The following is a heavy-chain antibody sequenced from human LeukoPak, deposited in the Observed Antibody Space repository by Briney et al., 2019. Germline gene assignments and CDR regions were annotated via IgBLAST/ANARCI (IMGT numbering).Heavy chain of an antibody. CDR1: GFTFSSYW. CDR2: INSDGTIM. J-gene: IGHJ4*02. Sequence: TGGSLRLSCAASGFTFSSYWMHWVRQAPGKGLVWVSRINSDGTIMGYADSVKGRFTISRDNAKNTLYLQMNSLRADDTAVYYCARSMYCGGDCYYYFDYWGQGTLVTVAS. CDR3: ARSMYCGGDCYYYFDY. V-gene: IGHV3-74*01. D-gene: IGHD2-21*02.